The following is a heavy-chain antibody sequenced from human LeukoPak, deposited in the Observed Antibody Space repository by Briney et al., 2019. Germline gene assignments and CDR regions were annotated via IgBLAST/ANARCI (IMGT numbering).Heavy chain of an antibody. CDR1: GGSISSTSSY. CDR3: AREGGLQHHFDY. J-gene: IGHJ4*02. V-gene: IGHV4-39*07. D-gene: IGHD4-11*01. Sequence: SETLSLTCTVSGGSISSTSSYWGWIRQPPGKGLEWIANIYYSGSTYYNSSLKSRVTISVDTSKNQFSLKLSSVTAADTAVYYCAREGGLQHHFDYWGQGTLVTVSS. CDR2: IYYSGST.